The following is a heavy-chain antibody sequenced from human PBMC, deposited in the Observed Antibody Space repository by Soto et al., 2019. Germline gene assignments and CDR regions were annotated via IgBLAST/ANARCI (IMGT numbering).Heavy chain of an antibody. Sequence: SETLSLTCVVYGGSFSGYYWSWIRQSPGKGLEWIGEVNHSGNTNYNPSFESRVSISMDTSTSQFSLKLTSVTAADTAVFYCARGPFNHGLATWGLDVWGQGTTVTVSS. CDR2: VNHSGNT. CDR1: GGSFSGYY. V-gene: IGHV4-34*01. D-gene: IGHD4-17*01. CDR3: ARGPFNHGLATWGLDV. J-gene: IGHJ6*02.